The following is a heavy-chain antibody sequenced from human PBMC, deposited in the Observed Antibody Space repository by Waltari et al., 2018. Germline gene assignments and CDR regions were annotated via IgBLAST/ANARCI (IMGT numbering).Heavy chain of an antibody. CDR3: TVHARAFDY. V-gene: IGHV3-74*02. CDR1: GFTFSTYW. CDR2: IYGVGSST. J-gene: IGHJ4*02. Sequence: EVQLVESGGGLVHPGGSLRLSCPGSGFTFSTYWMHWVRQAPGKGLVWVSHIYGVGSSTTYADSVEGRFTISRDNAKNTLYLQMNSLRADDTAVYYCTVHARAFDYWGQGTLVTVSS.